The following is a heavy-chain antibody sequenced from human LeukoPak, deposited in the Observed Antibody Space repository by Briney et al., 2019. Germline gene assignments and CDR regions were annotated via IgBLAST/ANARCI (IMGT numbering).Heavy chain of an antibody. CDR1: GFTFSSYA. V-gene: IGHV3-30-3*01. CDR3: ARDTGGSSWYILEG. Sequence: GGSLRLSCAASGFTFSSYAMHWVRQAPGKGLEWVAVISYDGSNKYYADSVKGRFTISRDNSKNTLYLQMNSLRAEDTAVYYCARDTGGSSWYILEGWGQGTLVTVSS. CDR2: ISYDGSNK. J-gene: IGHJ4*02. D-gene: IGHD6-13*01.